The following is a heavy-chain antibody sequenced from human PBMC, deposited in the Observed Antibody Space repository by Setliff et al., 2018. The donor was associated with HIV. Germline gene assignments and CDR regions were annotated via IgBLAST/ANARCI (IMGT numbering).Heavy chain of an antibody. CDR1: GGSISGSSYY. CDR2: IYHSGSA. CDR3: ASSRSLFGEEYFHH. V-gene: IGHV4-39*01. J-gene: IGHJ1*01. Sequence: SETLSLTCNVSGGSISGSSYYWGWIRQPPGKGLEWIGSIYHSGSASHNPSLKSRITISVDTSKNQFSPKLRSVTAADTAVYYCASSRSLFGEEYFHHWGQGTLVTVSS. D-gene: IGHD3-10*02.